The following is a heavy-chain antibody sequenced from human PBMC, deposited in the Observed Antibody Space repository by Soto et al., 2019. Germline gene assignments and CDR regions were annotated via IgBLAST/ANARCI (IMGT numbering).Heavy chain of an antibody. V-gene: IGHV3-23*01. J-gene: IGHJ4*02. CDR1: GFSFSTCA. CDR3: AAQATGYFVPFDF. Sequence: EVQLLESGGGVVQPGGSLRLSCAASGFSFSTCAVSWVRQAPGKGLEWVSSISASGDTKHYADSVRGRFTISRDNSRNTLHLQMSSLTAEDTAIYSCAAQATGYFVPFDFWGRGTLVTVSS. CDR2: ISASGDTK. D-gene: IGHD3-22*01.